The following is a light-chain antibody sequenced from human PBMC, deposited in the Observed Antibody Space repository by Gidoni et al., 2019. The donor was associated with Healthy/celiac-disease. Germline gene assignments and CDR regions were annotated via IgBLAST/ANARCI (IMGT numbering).Light chain of an antibody. Sequence: QSVLTQPPSVSGAPGQRVTISGTGSSSNIGAGYDVPWYQQLPGTAPKLLIYGNSNRPSGVPDRFSGSKSGTSASLAITGLQAEDEADYYCQSYDSSLSGHVVFGGGTKLTVL. J-gene: IGLJ2*01. V-gene: IGLV1-40*01. CDR2: GNS. CDR1: SSNIGAGYD. CDR3: QSYDSSLSGHVV.